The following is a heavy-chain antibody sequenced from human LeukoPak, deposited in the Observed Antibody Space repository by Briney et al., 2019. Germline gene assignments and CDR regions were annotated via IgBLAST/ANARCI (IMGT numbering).Heavy chain of an antibody. Sequence: PSETLSLTCTVSGGSISNFYWSWIRQPAAEGLEWIGHIYFTGSTNYNPSLKSRVTMSVDTSRNQFSLRLNSMTAADTAVYFCARETALRLDYWGQGTLVTVSS. CDR3: ARETALRLDY. CDR2: IYFTGST. D-gene: IGHD5-18*01. V-gene: IGHV4-4*07. CDR1: GGSISNFY. J-gene: IGHJ4*02.